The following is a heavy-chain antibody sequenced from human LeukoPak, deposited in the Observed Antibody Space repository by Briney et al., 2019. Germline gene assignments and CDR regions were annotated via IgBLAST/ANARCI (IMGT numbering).Heavy chain of an antibody. CDR1: GYTFTSYA. CDR3: ARVDYGDSIGI. D-gene: IGHD4-17*01. J-gene: IGHJ3*02. CDR2: INAGNGNT. Sequence: ASVKVSCKASGYTFTSYAMRWVRPAPGQRLEWMGWINAGNGNTKYSQKLQSTVTITRETFASTAYMELSSLRSEDTVVYYGARVDYGDSIGIWGQGTTVTVSS. V-gene: IGHV1-3*01.